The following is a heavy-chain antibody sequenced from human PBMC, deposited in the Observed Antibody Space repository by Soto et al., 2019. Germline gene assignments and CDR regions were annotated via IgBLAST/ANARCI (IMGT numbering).Heavy chain of an antibody. J-gene: IGHJ6*02. CDR1: GYSFTSYW. V-gene: IGHV5-10-1*01. CDR3: AITSYCSSTSCFYYYYGMDV. D-gene: IGHD2-2*01. CDR2: IDPSDSYT. Sequence: GESLKISCKGSGYSFTSYWISWVRQMPGKGLEWMGRIDPSDSYTNYSPSFQGHVTISADKSISTAYLQWSSLKASDTAMYYCAITSYCSSTSCFYYYYGMDVWGQGTTVTVSS.